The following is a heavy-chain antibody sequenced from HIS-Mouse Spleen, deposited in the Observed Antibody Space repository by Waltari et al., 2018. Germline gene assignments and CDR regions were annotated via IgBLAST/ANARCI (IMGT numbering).Heavy chain of an antibody. Sequence: QVQLQESGPGLGKPSETLSLTCTVSGYSISSGYYWGWIRQPPGKGLEWIGSIYHSGSTYYNPSLKSRVTISVDTSKNQFSLKLSSVTAADTAVYYCARAAAAGQDYWGQGTLVTVSS. CDR2: IYHSGST. CDR3: ARAAAAGQDY. V-gene: IGHV4-38-2*02. D-gene: IGHD6-13*01. CDR1: GYSISSGYY. J-gene: IGHJ4*02.